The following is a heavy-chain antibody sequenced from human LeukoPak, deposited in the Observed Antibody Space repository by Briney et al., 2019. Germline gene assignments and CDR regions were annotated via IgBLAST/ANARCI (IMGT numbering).Heavy chain of an antibody. CDR2: ISSSSSTI. J-gene: IGHJ4*02. D-gene: IGHD2-8*02. CDR1: GFTFSSYS. Sequence: HSGGSLRLSCAASGFTFSSYSMNWVRQAPGKGLEWVSYISSSSSTIYYADSVKGRFTISRDNAKNSLYLQMNSLRAEDTAIYYCATYRQVLLPFESWGQGTLVTVSS. CDR3: ATYRQVLLPFES. V-gene: IGHV3-48*01.